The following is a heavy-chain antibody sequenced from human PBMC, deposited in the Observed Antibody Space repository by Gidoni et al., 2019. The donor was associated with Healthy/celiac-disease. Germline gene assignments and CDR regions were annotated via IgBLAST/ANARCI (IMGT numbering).Heavy chain of an antibody. V-gene: IGHV4-38-2*02. J-gene: IGHJ6*02. CDR2: IFHSGST. CDR1: GYSISSGYY. D-gene: IGHD3-10*01. Sequence: QVQLQESGPGLVKPSETLSLICTVPGYSISSGYYWGWIRQPPGRGLEWIGSIFHSGSTYYTPSLKSRVTISVDTSKKQFSLKLRSVTAADTAVYYCARQSRSGFGDSYYYYYGMDVWGQGTTVTVSS. CDR3: ARQSRSGFGDSYYYYYGMDV.